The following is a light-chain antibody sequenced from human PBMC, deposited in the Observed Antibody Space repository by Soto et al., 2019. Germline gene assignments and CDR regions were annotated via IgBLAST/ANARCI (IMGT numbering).Light chain of an antibody. V-gene: IGKV1-39*01. CDR1: QSISIY. Sequence: DIQMTHSPSSLSASVLYIVTITFRSSQSISIYLNWYQQKPGKAPKLPIYAASSLQSGVPSRFSGSGSGTDFTLTISSLQPEDFATYYCQQSYSTPITFGQGTRLEIK. J-gene: IGKJ5*01. CDR3: QQSYSTPIT. CDR2: AAS.